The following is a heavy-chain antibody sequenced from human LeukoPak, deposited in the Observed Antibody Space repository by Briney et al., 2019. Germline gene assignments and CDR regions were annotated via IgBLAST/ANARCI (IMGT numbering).Heavy chain of an antibody. CDR2: ITTSDGNT. V-gene: IGHV3-23*01. J-gene: IGHJ4*02. D-gene: IGHD7-27*01. Sequence: GGSLRLSCAASGFTFSSYTMSWVRQAPGKGLEWVSTITTSDGNTYYADSVKGRFTVSRDNSRNTLFLQMNSLRAEDTAVYYCAKDGGLWVSAHWGDSWGRGTLVTVSS. CDR1: GFTFSSYT. CDR3: AKDGGLWVSAHWGDS.